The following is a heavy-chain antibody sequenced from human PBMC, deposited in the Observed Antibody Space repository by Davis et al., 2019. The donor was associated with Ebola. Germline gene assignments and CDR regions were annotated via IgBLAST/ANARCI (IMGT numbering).Heavy chain of an antibody. CDR3: ARELAVVYFDY. D-gene: IGHD6-19*01. CDR1: GFTFSSYS. Sequence: GESLKISCAASGFTFSSYSMNWVRQAPGKGLEWVAVISYDGSNKYYADSVKGRFTISRDNAKNSLYLQMNSLRAEDTAVYYCARELAVVYFDYWGQGTLVTVSS. V-gene: IGHV3-30*03. J-gene: IGHJ4*02. CDR2: ISYDGSNK.